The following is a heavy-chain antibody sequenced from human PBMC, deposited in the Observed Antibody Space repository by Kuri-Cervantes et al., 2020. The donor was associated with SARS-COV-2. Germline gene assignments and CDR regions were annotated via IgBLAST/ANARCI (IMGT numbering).Heavy chain of an antibody. D-gene: IGHD3-3*01. V-gene: IGHV4-39*01. CDR2: IYYSGST. Sequence: SETLSLTCTVSGGSVSSSSYYWGWIRQPPGKGLEWIGSIYYSGSTYYNPSLKSRVTISVDTSKNQFSLKLSSVTAADTAVYYCATHYDFWSAFDYWGQGTPVTVSS. J-gene: IGHJ4*02. CDR1: GGSVSSSSYY. CDR3: ATHYDFWSAFDY.